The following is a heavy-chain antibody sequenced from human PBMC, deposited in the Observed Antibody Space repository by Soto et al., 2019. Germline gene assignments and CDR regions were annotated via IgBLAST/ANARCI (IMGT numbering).Heavy chain of an antibody. CDR1: GGSISSYY. J-gene: IGHJ5*02. D-gene: IGHD3-10*01. Sequence: SETLSLTCTVSGGSISSYYWSWIRQPPGKGLEWIGYIYYSGVTNYNPSLKSRVTISVDTSKNQFSLNLSSVSAADTAMYYCARDLRGRRSGRFDPWGQGTLVTVSS. V-gene: IGHV4-59*12. CDR3: ARDLRGRRSGRFDP. CDR2: IYYSGVT.